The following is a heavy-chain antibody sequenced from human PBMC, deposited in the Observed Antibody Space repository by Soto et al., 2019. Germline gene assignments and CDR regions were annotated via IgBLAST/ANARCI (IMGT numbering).Heavy chain of an antibody. CDR3: ARDVSNSVDY. J-gene: IGHJ4*02. CDR1: GFNFRSYW. V-gene: IGHV3-74*01. Sequence: PGGSHRLSSAASGFNFRSYWMHWVRQVPGKGLVWVSRIGSNGRSTNYADSVKGRFTISRDNAKNTLFLQMNSLRAEDTAVYYCARDVSNSVDYWGQGTLVPVSS. CDR2: IGSNGRST. D-gene: IGHD4-4*01.